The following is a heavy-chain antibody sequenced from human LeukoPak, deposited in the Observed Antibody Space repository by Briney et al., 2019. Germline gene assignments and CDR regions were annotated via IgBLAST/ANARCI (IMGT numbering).Heavy chain of an antibody. CDR2: ISTSGNTI. Sequence: GGSLRLSCAASGFTLSDYYMSWIRQAPGKGLEWVSYISTSGNTIYYADSVKGRFTISRDNAKNSLYLQMNSLRAEDTAVFYCATNDYGASDYWGQGTLVTVSS. CDR3: ATNDYGASDY. D-gene: IGHD4-17*01. CDR1: GFTLSDYY. V-gene: IGHV3-11*04. J-gene: IGHJ4*02.